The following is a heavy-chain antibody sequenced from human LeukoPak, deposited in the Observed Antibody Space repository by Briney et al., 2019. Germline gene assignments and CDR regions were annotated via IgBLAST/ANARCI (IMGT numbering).Heavy chain of an antibody. CDR1: GHTFSDCY. J-gene: IGHJ1*01. V-gene: IGHV1-2*02. CDR3: ARGPEDLAVVVTATEYFLH. Sequence: ASVKVSCRTSGHTFSDCYMYWVRQAPGQGPEWMGWINPNSGGTNYAQRFQGRVTMTRDTPINTAYMELRNLRSDDTAVYYCARGPEDLAVVVTATEYFLHWGQGTLVTVSS. D-gene: IGHD2-21*02. CDR2: INPNSGGT.